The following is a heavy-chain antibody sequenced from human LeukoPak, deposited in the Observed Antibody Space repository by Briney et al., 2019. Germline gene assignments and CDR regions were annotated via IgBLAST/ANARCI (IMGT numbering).Heavy chain of an antibody. V-gene: IGHV3-48*03. Sequence: PGGSLRLSCAASGFTFSSYEMNWVRQAPGKGLEWVSYISSSGSTIYYADSVKGRFTISRDNAKNSLYLQMNSLRAEDTAVYYCARDQRFGLAAAGHRAVYNWFDPWGQGTLVTVSS. CDR1: GFTFSSYE. CDR2: ISSSGSTI. J-gene: IGHJ5*02. CDR3: ARDQRFGLAAAGHRAVYNWFDP. D-gene: IGHD6-13*01.